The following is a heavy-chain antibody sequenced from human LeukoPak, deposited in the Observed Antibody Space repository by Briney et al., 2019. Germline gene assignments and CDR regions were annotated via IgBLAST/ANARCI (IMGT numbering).Heavy chain of an antibody. CDR1: GCTFSDYY. V-gene: IGHV3-11*06. J-gene: IGHJ4*02. CDR3: ASARALYGYSDYDEPYCHY. D-gene: IGHD5-12*01. CDR2: ISSSSSYT. Sequence: KPGGSLRLFCAASGCTFSDYYMSWIRQAPGKGLEWVSYISSSSSYTNYADSVKGRFTISRDYSKNTLFLQMNSLRAEDTAVYYCASARALYGYSDYDEPYCHYWGQGTLVTVSS.